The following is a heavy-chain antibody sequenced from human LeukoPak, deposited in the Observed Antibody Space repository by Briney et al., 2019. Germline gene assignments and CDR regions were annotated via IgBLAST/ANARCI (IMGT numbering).Heavy chain of an antibody. Sequence: SSETLSLTCTVSGGSISSSSYYWGWIRQPPGKGLEWIGSIYYSGSTYYNPSLKSRVTISVDTSKNQFSLKLSSVTAADTAVYYCARVGSSSWYGLFDYWGQGTLVTVSS. D-gene: IGHD6-13*01. J-gene: IGHJ4*02. CDR3: ARVGSSSWYGLFDY. CDR2: IYYSGST. V-gene: IGHV4-39*07. CDR1: GGSISSSSYY.